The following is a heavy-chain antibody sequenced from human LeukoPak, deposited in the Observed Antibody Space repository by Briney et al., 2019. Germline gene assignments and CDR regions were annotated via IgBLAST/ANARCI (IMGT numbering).Heavy chain of an antibody. CDR1: VGSISTGGYY. CDR3: ARDTMVREPDAFDI. D-gene: IGHD3-10*01. CDR2: IYYSGST. V-gene: IGHV4-31*03. Sequence: SETLSLTCTLSVGSISTGGYYSSWIRQHPGKGLEWIGYIYYSGSTYYNPSLKSRVTISVDTSKNQFSLKLSSVTAADTAVYYCARDTMVREPDAFDIWGQGTMVTVSS. J-gene: IGHJ3*02.